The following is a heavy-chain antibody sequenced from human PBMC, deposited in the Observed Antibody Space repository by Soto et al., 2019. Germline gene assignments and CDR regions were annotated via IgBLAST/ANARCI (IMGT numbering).Heavy chain of an antibody. D-gene: IGHD3-16*01. J-gene: IGHJ5*02. CDR2: FDPEDGEI. CDR3: AADGPRTKYYDTDGYRA. CDR1: RYIFSELS. Sequence: ASVKVSCKVSRYIFSELSLYWVRQAPGKGLEWMGGFDPEDGEIIYAQNFQGRVTMTEDSATDTAYMELRSLRLEDTAVYYCAADGPRTKYYDTDGYRAWGRG. V-gene: IGHV1-24*01.